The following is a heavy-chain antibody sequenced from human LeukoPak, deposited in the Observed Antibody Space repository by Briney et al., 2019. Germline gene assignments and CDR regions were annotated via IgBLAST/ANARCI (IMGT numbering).Heavy chain of an antibody. CDR1: GGSISSSNW. Sequence: PSGTLSLTCAVSGGSISSSNWWSWVRQPPGKGLEWIGEIYHSGSTNYNPSLKSRVTISVDTSKNQFSLKLISVTAADTAVYYCARGGGWSPYYFDYWGQGALVTVSS. V-gene: IGHV4-4*02. D-gene: IGHD2-15*01. J-gene: IGHJ4*02. CDR2: IYHSGST. CDR3: ARGGGWSPYYFDY.